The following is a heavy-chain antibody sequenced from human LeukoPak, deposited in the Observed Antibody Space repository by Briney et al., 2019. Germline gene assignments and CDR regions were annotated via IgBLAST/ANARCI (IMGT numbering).Heavy chain of an antibody. CDR3: AKMNVLTGYYTPTFDF. J-gene: IGHJ4*02. CDR2: ISGGGDST. D-gene: IGHD3-9*01. Sequence: GGSLRLSCAASGFTFSSYAMSWVRQAPGKGLEWVSGISGGGDSTYYADSVKGRFTISRDNSKNTLYLQMSSLSAEDTAVYYCAKMNVLTGYYTPTFDFWGQGTLVTVSS. V-gene: IGHV3-23*01. CDR1: GFTFSSYA.